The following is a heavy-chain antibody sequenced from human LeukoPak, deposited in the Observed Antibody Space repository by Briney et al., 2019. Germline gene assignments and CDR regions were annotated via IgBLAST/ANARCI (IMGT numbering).Heavy chain of an antibody. CDR1: GFTFSSYG. CDR2: ISYDGSNK. V-gene: IGHV3-30*03. D-gene: IGHD5-18*01. CDR3: ARGGYSYGYWYFDL. J-gene: IGHJ2*01. Sequence: PGRSLRLSCAASGFTFSSYGMHWVRQAPGKGLEWVAVISYDGSNKYYADSVKGRFTISRDNSKNTLYLQMNSLRAEDTAVYYCARGGYSYGYWYFDLWGRGTLVTVSS.